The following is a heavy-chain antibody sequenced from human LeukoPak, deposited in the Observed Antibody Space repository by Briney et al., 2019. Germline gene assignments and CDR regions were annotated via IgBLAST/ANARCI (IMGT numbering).Heavy chain of an antibody. D-gene: IGHD1-26*01. J-gene: IGHJ4*02. Sequence: ASVKVSCKASGYTFTGYYMHWVRQAPGQGLEWMGRINPNSGGTNYAQKFQGRVTMTRDTSISTAYMELSRLRSDDTAVYYCARVASEWELLYYFDYWGQGTLVTVSS. V-gene: IGHV1-2*06. CDR2: INPNSGGT. CDR1: GYTFTGYY. CDR3: ARVASEWELLYYFDY.